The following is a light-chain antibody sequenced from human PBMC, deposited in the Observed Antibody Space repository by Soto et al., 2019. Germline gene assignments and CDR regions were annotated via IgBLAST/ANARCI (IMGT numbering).Light chain of an antibody. CDR2: ANN. CDR3: TAWDDNLNAVV. Sequence: QSVLTQSPSTSATPRQGVSISCSGGGSNIGTFYVSWYQHVPGTAPRLLIYANNQRPSGVPDRFSGSKSGTSASLAISGLRSEDEAYYYCTAWDDNLNAVVFGGGTKVTVL. V-gene: IGLV1-47*02. CDR1: GSNIGTFY. J-gene: IGLJ2*01.